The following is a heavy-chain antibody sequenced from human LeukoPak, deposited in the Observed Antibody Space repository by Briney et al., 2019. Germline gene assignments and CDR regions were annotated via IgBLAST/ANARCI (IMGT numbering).Heavy chain of an antibody. V-gene: IGHV3-23*01. CDR3: AKDLWANWARYFDF. D-gene: IGHD7-27*01. CDR2: ISGSGGST. CDR1: GFTFSSNA. Sequence: GGSLRLSCEASGFTFSSNAMNWVRQAPGKGLEWVSGISGSGGSTFYADFVKGRFTISRDNSKNTLYLQMNSLRAEDTAVYYCAKDLWANWARYFDFWGQGTLVTVSS. J-gene: IGHJ4*02.